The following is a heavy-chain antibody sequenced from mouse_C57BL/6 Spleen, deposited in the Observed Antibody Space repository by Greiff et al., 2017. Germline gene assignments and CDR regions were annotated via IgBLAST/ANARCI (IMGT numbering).Heavy chain of an antibody. CDR1: GFTFSSYG. Sequence: DVKLVESGGDLVKPGGSLKLSCAASGFTFSSYGMSWVRQTPDKRLEWVATISSGGSYTYYPDSVKGRFTISRDNAKNTLYLQMSSLKSEDTAMYYCARHYDYDGNWAMDYWGQGTSVTVSS. J-gene: IGHJ4*01. CDR3: ARHYDYDGNWAMDY. CDR2: ISSGGSYT. D-gene: IGHD2-4*01. V-gene: IGHV5-6*02.